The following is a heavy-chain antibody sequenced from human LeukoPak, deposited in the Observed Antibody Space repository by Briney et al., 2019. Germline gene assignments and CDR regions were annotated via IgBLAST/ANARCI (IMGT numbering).Heavy chain of an antibody. D-gene: IGHD3-9*01. CDR3: ARVMDILTGSAPLDAFDI. CDR2: IIPIFGTA. CDR1: GGTFSSYA. Sequence: SVKASCKASGGTFSSYAISWVRQAPGQGLEWMGGIIPIFGTANYAQKFQGRVTITADESTSTAYMELSSLRSEDTAVYYCARVMDILTGSAPLDAFDIWGQGTMVTVSS. J-gene: IGHJ3*02. V-gene: IGHV1-69*13.